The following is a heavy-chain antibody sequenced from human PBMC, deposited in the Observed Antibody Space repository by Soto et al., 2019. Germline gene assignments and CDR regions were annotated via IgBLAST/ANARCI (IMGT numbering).Heavy chain of an antibody. CDR2: ISASNGNT. Sequence: ASVKVSSKASCYTFSSNGISWVRQAPGQEGEWMGWISASNGNTNYAQKLQGRVTMTTDTSTSTAYMELRSLRSDDTAVYYCAVDYDILTGPRFDPWGQGTLVTVSS. CDR1: CYTFSSNG. J-gene: IGHJ5*02. V-gene: IGHV1-18*04. D-gene: IGHD3-9*01. CDR3: AVDYDILTGPRFDP.